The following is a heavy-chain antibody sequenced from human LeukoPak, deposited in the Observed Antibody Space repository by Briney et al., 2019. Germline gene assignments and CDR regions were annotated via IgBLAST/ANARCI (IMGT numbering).Heavy chain of an antibody. CDR3: AREASSSRPWGYFDY. CDR2: IYYSGST. V-gene: IGHV4-59*01. J-gene: IGHJ4*02. D-gene: IGHD6-13*01. CDR1: GFTFGDYA. Sequence: LRLSCTASGFTFGDYAMSWIRQPPGKGLEWIGYIYYSGSTNYNPSLKSRVTISVDTSKNQFSLKLSSVTAADTAVYYCAREASSSRPWGYFDYWGQGTLVTVSS.